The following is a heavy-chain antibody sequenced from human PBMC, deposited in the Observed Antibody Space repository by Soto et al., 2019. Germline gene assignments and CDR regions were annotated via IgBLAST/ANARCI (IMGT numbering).Heavy chain of an antibody. CDR2: INSDGTNA. V-gene: IGHV3-74*01. CDR1: GFTFSTNL. D-gene: IGHD3-3*01. Sequence: EVQLVEAGGGVVQPGGSLRPSCAASGFTFSTNLMHWVRQAPGKGLVWVSRINSDGTNAAYADSVQGRFTISRDNAKNTLYLQMNSLTGEDTAVYYCAKAGAGVANFDYWGQGTLVTVSS. CDR3: AKAGAGVANFDY. J-gene: IGHJ4*02.